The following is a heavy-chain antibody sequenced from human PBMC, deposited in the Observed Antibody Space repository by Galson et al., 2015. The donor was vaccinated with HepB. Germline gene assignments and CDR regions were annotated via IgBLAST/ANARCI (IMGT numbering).Heavy chain of an antibody. CDR3: ARWGTFGSSRPYYYYGMDV. D-gene: IGHD6-6*01. CDR2: ISSSSSYI. V-gene: IGHV3-21*01. CDR1: GFTFSSYS. Sequence: SLRLSCAASGFTFSSYSMNWVRQAPGKGLEWVSSISSSSSYIYYADSVKGRFTISRDNAKNSLYLQMNSLRAEDTAVYYCARWGTFGSSRPYYYYGMDVWGQGTTVTVSS. J-gene: IGHJ6*02.